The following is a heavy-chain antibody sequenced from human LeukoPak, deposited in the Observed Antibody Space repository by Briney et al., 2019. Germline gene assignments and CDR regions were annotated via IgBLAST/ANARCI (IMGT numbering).Heavy chain of an antibody. CDR2: IYSGGST. Sequence: PWGSLRLSCAASGFTVSSNYMSWVRQAPGKGLEWVSVIYSGGSTYYADSVKGRFTISRDNSKNTLYLQMNSLRAEDTAVYYCARDPPGRGYYDYWGQGTLVTVSS. CDR1: GFTVSSNY. CDR3: ARDPPGRGYYDY. D-gene: IGHD2-15*01. V-gene: IGHV3-53*01. J-gene: IGHJ4*02.